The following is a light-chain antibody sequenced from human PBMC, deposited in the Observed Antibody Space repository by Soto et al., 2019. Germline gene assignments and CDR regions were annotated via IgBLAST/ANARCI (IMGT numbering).Light chain of an antibody. V-gene: IGLV2-14*01. CDR2: EVS. Sequence: QSALTQPASVSGSPGQSITISCTGTSSDVGKYNYVSWYQQHPAKAPKLMIFEVSNRPSGVSNRFSGSKSGNTASLPISWLHAEDEAEYYCSSYKGSSMKTVVFGGGTKLTVL. J-gene: IGLJ2*01. CDR1: SSDVGKYNY. CDR3: SSYKGSSMKTVV.